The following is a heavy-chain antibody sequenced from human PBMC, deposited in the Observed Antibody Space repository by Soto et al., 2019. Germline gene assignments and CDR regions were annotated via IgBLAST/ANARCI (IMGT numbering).Heavy chain of an antibody. J-gene: IGHJ4*02. CDR3: ARDRWPYGDYDGGLDY. CDR1: GFTFSSYG. Sequence: QVQLVESGGGVVQPGRSLRLSCAASGFTFSSYGMHWVRQAPGKGLEWVAVIWYDGSNKYYADSVKGRFTISRDNSKNTLYLQMNSLRAEDTAVYYCARDRWPYGDYDGGLDYWCQGTLVTVSS. CDR2: IWYDGSNK. D-gene: IGHD4-17*01. V-gene: IGHV3-33*01.